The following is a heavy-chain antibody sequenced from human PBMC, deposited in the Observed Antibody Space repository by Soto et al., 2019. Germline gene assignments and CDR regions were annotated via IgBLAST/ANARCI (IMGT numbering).Heavy chain of an antibody. J-gene: IGHJ6*02. CDR2: ISAYNGNT. V-gene: IGHV1-18*04. Sequence: GASVKVSCKASGYTFTSYGISWVRQAPGQGLEWMGWISAYNGNTNYAQKLQGRVTMTTDTSTSTAYMELRSLRSDDTAVYYCARTYYDSSGYYYGMDVWGQGTTVTVSS. CDR1: GYTFTSYG. D-gene: IGHD3-22*01. CDR3: ARTYYDSSGYYYGMDV.